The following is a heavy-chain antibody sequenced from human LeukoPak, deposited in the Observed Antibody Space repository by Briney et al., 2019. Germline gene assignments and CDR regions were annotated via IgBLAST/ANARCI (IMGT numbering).Heavy chain of an antibody. D-gene: IGHD5-18*01. Sequence: GGSLRLSCAASGFTFSSYAMHWVRQAPGKGLEYVSAISSNGGSTYYANSVKGRFTTSRDNSKNTLYLQMGSLRAEDMAAYYCARGGYSYAVDYWGQGTLVTVSS. CDR1: GFTFSSYA. CDR2: ISSNGGST. V-gene: IGHV3-64*01. CDR3: ARGGYSYAVDY. J-gene: IGHJ4*02.